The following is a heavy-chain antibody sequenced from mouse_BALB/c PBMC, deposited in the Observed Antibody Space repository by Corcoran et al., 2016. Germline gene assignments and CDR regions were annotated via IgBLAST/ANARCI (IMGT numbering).Heavy chain of an antibody. CDR2: IYPYNDDT. CDR3: AREVPGGYPFDY. CDR1: GYTFTSYV. J-gene: IGHJ2*01. V-gene: IGHV1S136*01. Sequence: EVQLQQSGPELVKPGASVKMFCKASGYTFTSYVMHWVKQKPGQGLEWIGYIYPYNDDTKYNEEFKGKATLTSDKSSSTAYMELRSLTSEDSAVYYCAREVPGGYPFDYWGQGTTLTVSS. D-gene: IGHD2-2*01.